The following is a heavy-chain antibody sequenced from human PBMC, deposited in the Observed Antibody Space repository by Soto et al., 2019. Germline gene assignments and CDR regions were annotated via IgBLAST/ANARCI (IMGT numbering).Heavy chain of an antibody. D-gene: IGHD3-22*01. CDR1: GFTFSTYG. Sequence: EVQLLESGGGLVQPGGSLRLSCTAPGFTFSTYGMSWVRPAPGKGLEWVSSLSGDGTTTYYIDSVKGRFTISRDNSRNTLSLQMNSLRTEDTAIYYCAKDISFDTRAYNYWGQGILVAVSS. J-gene: IGHJ4*02. V-gene: IGHV3-23*01. CDR3: AKDISFDTRAYNY. CDR2: LSGDGTTT.